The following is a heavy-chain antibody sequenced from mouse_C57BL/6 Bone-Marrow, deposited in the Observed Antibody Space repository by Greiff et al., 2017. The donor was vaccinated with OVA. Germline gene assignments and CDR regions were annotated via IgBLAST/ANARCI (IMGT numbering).Heavy chain of an antibody. CDR2: ISDGGSYT. J-gene: IGHJ2*01. Sequence: EVQLQESGGGLVKPGGSLKLSCAASGFTFSSYAMSWVRQTPEKRLEWVATISDGGSYTYYPDNVKGRFTISRDNAKNNLYLQMSHLKSEDTAMYYCAREEGSWFDYWGQGTTLTVSS. CDR1: GFTFSSYA. CDR3: AREEGSWFDY. V-gene: IGHV5-4*01.